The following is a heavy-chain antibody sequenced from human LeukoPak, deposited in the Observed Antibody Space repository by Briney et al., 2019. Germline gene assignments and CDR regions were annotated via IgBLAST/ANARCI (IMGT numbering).Heavy chain of an antibody. CDR1: GGSFSGYY. J-gene: IGHJ4*02. CDR2: INHSGST. Sequence: SETLSLTCAVYGGSFSGYYWSWIRQPPGKGLEWIGEINHSGSTNYIPSLKSRVTISVDTSKNQFSLKLSSVTAADTAVYYCARGGQWLVFFDYWGKGTLVTVSS. V-gene: IGHV4-34*01. CDR3: ARGGQWLVFFDY. D-gene: IGHD6-19*01.